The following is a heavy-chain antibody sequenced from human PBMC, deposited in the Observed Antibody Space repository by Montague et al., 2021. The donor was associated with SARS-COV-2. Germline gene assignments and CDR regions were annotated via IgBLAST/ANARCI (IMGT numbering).Heavy chain of an antibody. CDR2: IYYTGTT. CDR3: ANADRCSSGSCYSPFDS. J-gene: IGHJ4*02. D-gene: IGHD2-15*01. CDR1: GDSVKTNLYY. Sequence: ETLPLTCTVSGDSVKTNLYYWGWIRQPPGKGLEWIGNIYYTGTTYYNPSLKSRVTMSVDTSKNQFSLKLTSVTAADTAVYYCANADRCSSGSCYSPFDSWGQGSLVTVSS. V-gene: IGHV4-39*01.